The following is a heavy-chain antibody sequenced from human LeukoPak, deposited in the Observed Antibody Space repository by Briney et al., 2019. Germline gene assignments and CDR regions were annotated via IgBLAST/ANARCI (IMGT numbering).Heavy chain of an antibody. CDR3: TTDRVSWSLLPDGDY. CDR2: IKSKTDGGTT. D-gene: IGHD3-22*01. V-gene: IGHV3-15*01. J-gene: IGHJ4*02. CDR1: GFTFSNAW. Sequence: GGSLRLSCAASGFTFSNAWMSWVRQAPGKGLEWVGRIKSKTDGGTTDYAAPVKGRFTISRDDSKNTLYLQMNSLKTEDTAVYYCTTDRVSWSLLPDGDYWGQGTLVTVSS.